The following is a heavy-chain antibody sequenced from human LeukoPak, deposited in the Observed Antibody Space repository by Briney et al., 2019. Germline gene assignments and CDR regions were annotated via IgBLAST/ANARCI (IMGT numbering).Heavy chain of an antibody. CDR3: ARAGGGRSLEDRTPXYYFDY. CDR2: TYYRSKWYN. J-gene: IGHJ4*02. CDR1: GDSVSSNSAA. Sequence: SQTLSLTCAISGDSVSSNSAAWNWIRQSPSRGLEWLGRTYYRSKWYNDYAVSVKSRITINPDTSKNQFSLQLNSVTPEDTAVYYCARAGGGRSLEDRTPXYYFDYWGQGTLVTVSS. D-gene: IGHD6-13*01. V-gene: IGHV6-1*01.